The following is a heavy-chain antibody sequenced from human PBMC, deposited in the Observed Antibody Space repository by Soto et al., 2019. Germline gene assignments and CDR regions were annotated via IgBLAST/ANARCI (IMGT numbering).Heavy chain of an antibody. CDR1: GFTFSTYA. CDR3: AKSQLATRPPYYYYYGMDG. V-gene: IGHV3-23*01. CDR2: VGGGGGST. J-gene: IGHJ6*01. D-gene: IGHD6-6*01. Sequence: GGSLRLSCTASGFTFSTYAMSWVRQAPGKGLEWVSAVGGGGGSTYYADSVKGRFTISRDNSKNTLYLQMNSLRAEDTAVYYCAKSQLATRPPYYYYYGMDGWGLGTTVTVSS.